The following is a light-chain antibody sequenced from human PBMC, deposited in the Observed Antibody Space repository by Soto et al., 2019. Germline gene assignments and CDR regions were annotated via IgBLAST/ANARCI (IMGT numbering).Light chain of an antibody. CDR2: AAS. V-gene: IGKV1-27*01. Sequence: IQMAQSPSSLSASLGDRVTITCRARQGISNHLAWYQQKPGKLPKLLTYAASILQSGVPSRFSGSGSGTDFTLTISSLQAEDVELYYCQQYYSIPPTFGGGTKVDIK. J-gene: IGKJ4*01. CDR1: QGISNH. CDR3: QQYYSIPPT.